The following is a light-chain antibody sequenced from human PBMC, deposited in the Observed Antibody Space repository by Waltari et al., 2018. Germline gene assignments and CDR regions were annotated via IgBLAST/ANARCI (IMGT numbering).Light chain of an antibody. Sequence: QSALTQTPTVPGCPGQSITISCSGASRAIGHYTLLSWYQPHPGKAPTLIVYDVDKRPSGVSNRFSGSKSGNTAFLTISGLQTADEADYYCCSYAGSAVSVFGGGTKLTVL. J-gene: IGLJ3*02. V-gene: IGLV2-23*02. CDR2: DVD. CDR1: SRAIGHYTL. CDR3: CSYAGSAVSV.